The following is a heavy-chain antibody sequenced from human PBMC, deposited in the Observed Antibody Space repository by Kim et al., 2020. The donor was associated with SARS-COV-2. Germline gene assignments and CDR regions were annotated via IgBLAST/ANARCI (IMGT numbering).Heavy chain of an antibody. Sequence: GESLKISCEGSGYTFTNYWIGWVRQTPGKGLEWMGIIYPGDSTTRYSPSFQGQVTMSVDKSISTAYLQWSSLKASDTAMYYCARPRERTFSNAWYASYWGQGTPVTVSS. V-gene: IGHV5-51*01. CDR3: ARPRERTFSNAWYASY. CDR1: GYTFTNYW. CDR2: IYPGDSTT. D-gene: IGHD6-19*01. J-gene: IGHJ4*02.